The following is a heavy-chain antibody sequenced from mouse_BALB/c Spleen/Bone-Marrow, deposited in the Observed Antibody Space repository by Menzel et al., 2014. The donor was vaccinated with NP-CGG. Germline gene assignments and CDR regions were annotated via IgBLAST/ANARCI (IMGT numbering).Heavy chain of an antibody. D-gene: IGHD1-1*01. CDR3: ARRRSHYYAIDY. J-gene: IGHJ4*01. CDR2: ISTGGGST. Sequence: EVQGEESGGGLVQPGGSLKLSCATSGFTFSDYYMYWVRQTPEKRLEWVAYISTGGGSTYFPDTVKGRSTISRDNAKNTLYLQMSRLNSEDTTMYYCARRRSHYYAIDYWGQGTSVTVSS. CDR1: GFTFSDYY. V-gene: IGHV5-12*02.